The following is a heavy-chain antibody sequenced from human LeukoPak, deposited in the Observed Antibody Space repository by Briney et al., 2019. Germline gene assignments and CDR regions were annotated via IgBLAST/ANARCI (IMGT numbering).Heavy chain of an antibody. D-gene: IGHD3-22*01. J-gene: IGHJ5*02. Sequence: GSLRLSCAASGFTFSSYAMSWVRQAPGKGLEWIGEINHSGSTNYNPSLKSRVTISVDTSKNQFSLKLSSVTAADTAVYYCARGVVVISENWFDPWGQGTLVTVSS. V-gene: IGHV4-34*01. CDR3: ARGVVVISENWFDP. CDR1: GFTFSSYA. CDR2: INHSGST.